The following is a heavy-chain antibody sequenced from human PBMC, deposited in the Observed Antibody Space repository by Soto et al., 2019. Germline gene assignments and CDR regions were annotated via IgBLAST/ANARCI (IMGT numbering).Heavy chain of an antibody. CDR2: ISAYNGNT. D-gene: IGHD3-9*01. CDR1: GYTFTSYG. Sequence: ASVKVSFKASGYTFTSYGISWLRQAPGQGLEWMGWISAYNGNTNYAQKLQGRVTMTTDTSTSTAYMELRSLRSDDTAVYYCARDHAGLRYFDWPKDRMGYYYGMDVWGQGTTVTVSS. J-gene: IGHJ6*02. CDR3: ARDHAGLRYFDWPKDRMGYYYGMDV. V-gene: IGHV1-18*01.